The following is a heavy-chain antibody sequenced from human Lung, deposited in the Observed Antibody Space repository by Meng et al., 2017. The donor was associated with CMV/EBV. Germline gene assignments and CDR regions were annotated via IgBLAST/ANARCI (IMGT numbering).Heavy chain of an antibody. V-gene: IGHV1-2*02. CDR1: GYTFNGYN. CDR2: INPNSGGT. D-gene: IGHD3/OR15-3a*01. Sequence: ASVKVSXKASGYTFNGYNMHWVRQAPGQGLEWMGWINPNSGGTNYAQRFQGRVTLTIDTSISTAYMELSRLKSDDTAVYFCARLFHTILGTGYYYGMDVWGQGTTVXVSS. CDR3: ARLFHTILGTGYYYGMDV. J-gene: IGHJ6*02.